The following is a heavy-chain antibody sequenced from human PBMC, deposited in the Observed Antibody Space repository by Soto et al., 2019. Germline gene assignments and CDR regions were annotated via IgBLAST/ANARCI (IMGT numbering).Heavy chain of an antibody. CDR1: GGSFSGYY. J-gene: IGHJ6*02. D-gene: IGHD3-3*01. CDR2: INHSGST. CDR3: ARDPRAIFGVVISGYYYGMDV. V-gene: IGHV4-34*01. Sequence: PXGTLSLTCAVYGGSFSGYYWSWIRQPPGKGLEWIGEINHSGSTNYNPSLKSRVTISVDTSKNQFSLKLSSVTAADTAVYYCARDPRAIFGVVISGYYYGMDVWGQGTTVTVSS.